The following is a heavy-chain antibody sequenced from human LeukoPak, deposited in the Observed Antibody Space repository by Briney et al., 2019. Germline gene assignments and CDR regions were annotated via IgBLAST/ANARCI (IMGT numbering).Heavy chain of an antibody. D-gene: IGHD6-25*01. CDR3: VRRQALRGRHRAFDP. CDR1: GGTFNNYA. V-gene: IGHV1-69*05. J-gene: IGHJ5*02. Sequence: ASVTVSFKSSGGTFNNYAVSWVRQAPGQGLEWLGGIIPMFGSGNYVQKFQGRVTITTDGATTTAYMELVSLTSKDTAVYYCVRRQALRGRHRAFDPWGQGTLVTVTS. CDR2: IIPMFGSG.